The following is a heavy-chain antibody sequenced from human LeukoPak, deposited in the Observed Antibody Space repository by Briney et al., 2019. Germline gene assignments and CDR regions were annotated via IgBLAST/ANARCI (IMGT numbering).Heavy chain of an antibody. CDR2: INSDGSTT. V-gene: IGHV3-74*01. CDR3: AKDLLTIFGVLYNAFDI. CDR1: GFTFSNYW. D-gene: IGHD3-3*01. Sequence: GGSLRLSCAASGFTFSNYWMHWVRQAPGKGLVWVSRINSDGSTTNYADSVKGRFTISRDNAKNTLFLQMNSLRAEDTAVYYCAKDLLTIFGVLYNAFDIWGQGTMVTVSS. J-gene: IGHJ3*02.